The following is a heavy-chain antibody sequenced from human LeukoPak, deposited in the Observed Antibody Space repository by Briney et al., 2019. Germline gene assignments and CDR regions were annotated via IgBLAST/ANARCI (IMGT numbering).Heavy chain of an antibody. CDR1: GGSISSYY. D-gene: IGHD3-10*01. CDR2: IYYSGTT. J-gene: IGHJ3*02. V-gene: IGHV4-59*01. CDR3: AKSNGYGLIDI. Sequence: PSETLSLTCTVSGGSISSYYWNWIRQPPGKGLEWVGYIYYSGTTNYNPSLKSRVSMSVDRSKNQFSLKLSSVTAADTAVYYCAKSNGYGLIDIWGQGTMVTVSS.